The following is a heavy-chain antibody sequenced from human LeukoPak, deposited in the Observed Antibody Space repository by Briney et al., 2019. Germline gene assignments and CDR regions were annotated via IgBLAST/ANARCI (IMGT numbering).Heavy chain of an antibody. CDR3: ARDPLASSSWYDY. D-gene: IGHD6-13*01. CDR1: GFTFSSYA. V-gene: IGHV3-30*04. Sequence: SGGSLRLSCAASGFTFSSYAMHWVRQAPGKGLEWVAVISYDGSNKYYADSVKGRFTISRDNSKNTLYLKMNSLRAEDTAVYYCARDPLASSSWYDYWGQGTMVTVSS. CDR2: ISYDGSNK. J-gene: IGHJ4*02.